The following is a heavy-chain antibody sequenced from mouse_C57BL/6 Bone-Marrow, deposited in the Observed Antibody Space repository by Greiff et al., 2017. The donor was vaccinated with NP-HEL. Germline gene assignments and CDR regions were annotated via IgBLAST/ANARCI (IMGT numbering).Heavy chain of an antibody. CDR1: GFTFSDYG. Sequence: EVKVVESGGGLVKPGGSLKLSCAASGFTFSDYGMHWVRQAPEKGLEWVAYISSGSSTIYYADTVKGRFTISRDNAKNTLFLQMTSLRSEDTAMYYCAGIYDGLEYYFDYWGQGTTLTVSS. CDR3: AGIYDGLEYYFDY. CDR2: ISSGSSTI. V-gene: IGHV5-17*01. D-gene: IGHD2-3*01. J-gene: IGHJ2*01.